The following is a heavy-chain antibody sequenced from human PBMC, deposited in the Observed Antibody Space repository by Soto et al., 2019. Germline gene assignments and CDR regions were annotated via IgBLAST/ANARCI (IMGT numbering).Heavy chain of an antibody. CDR1: GGSISSSSYY. CDR3: ARHYLQAANYFDY. CDR2: IYYSGST. V-gene: IGHV4-39*01. J-gene: IGHJ4*02. Sequence: PSETLSLTCTVSGGSISSSSYYWGWIRQPPGKGLEWIGSIYYSGSTYYNPSLKSRVTISVDTSKNQFSLKLSSVTAADTAVYYCARHYLQAANYFDYWGQGTLVTVSS. D-gene: IGHD2-2*01.